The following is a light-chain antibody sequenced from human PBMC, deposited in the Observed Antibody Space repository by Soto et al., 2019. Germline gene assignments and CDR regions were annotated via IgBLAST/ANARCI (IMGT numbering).Light chain of an antibody. V-gene: IGKV1-5*01. CDR3: QHYNSYSEA. J-gene: IGKJ1*01. CDR1: QSIRSR. CDR2: GAS. Sequence: DIPMSQAPSTPSASLQDRVTFTCLASQSIRSRLAWYQQKPGKAPSLVISGASTLESGVPSRFSGSGSGTEFTLTISSLQPDDFAAYYCQHYNSYSEAFGQGTKVDIK.